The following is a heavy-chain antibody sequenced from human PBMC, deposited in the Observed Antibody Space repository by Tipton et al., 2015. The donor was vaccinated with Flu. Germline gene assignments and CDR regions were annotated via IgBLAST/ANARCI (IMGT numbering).Heavy chain of an antibody. J-gene: IGHJ4*02. CDR2: IFYSGST. D-gene: IGHD5-24*01. V-gene: IGHV4-30-4*01. CDR1: GGSISSHGYY. CDR3: VGGGDPYKTAY. Sequence: TLSLTCTVSGGSISSHGYYWNWIRQSPGKGLEWIGYIFYSGSTDYNPTLKSRVSISVDWSKNQFSLQLSFVTAADTAVYYCVGGGDPYKTAYWGQGTPVAVSS.